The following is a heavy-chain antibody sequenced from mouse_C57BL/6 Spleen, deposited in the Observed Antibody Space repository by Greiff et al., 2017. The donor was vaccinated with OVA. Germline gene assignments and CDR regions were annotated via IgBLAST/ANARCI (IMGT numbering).Heavy chain of an antibody. CDR1: GFSLTSYG. CDR2: IWSGGST. Sequence: QVQLKQSGPGLVQPSQSLSITCTVSGFSLTSYGVHWVRQSPGKGLEWLGVIWSGGSTDYNAAFISRLSISKDNSKSQVFFKMNSLQADDTAIYYCAREGYYGSEFYAMDYWGQGTSVTVSS. J-gene: IGHJ4*01. V-gene: IGHV2-2*01. CDR3: AREGYYGSEFYAMDY. D-gene: IGHD1-1*01.